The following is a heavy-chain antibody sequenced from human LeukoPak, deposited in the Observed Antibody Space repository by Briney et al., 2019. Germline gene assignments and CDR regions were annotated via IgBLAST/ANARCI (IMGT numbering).Heavy chain of an antibody. D-gene: IGHD2-15*01. CDR2: IIPIFGTA. CDR1: GGTFSSYA. Sequence: GASVKVSCKASGGTFSSYAVSWVRQAPGQGLECMGGIIPIFGTANYAQKFQGRVTITADESTSTAYMELSSLRSEDTAVYYCARDSIYEYCSGGSCLTLDYWGQGTLVTVSS. V-gene: IGHV1-69*01. J-gene: IGHJ4*02. CDR3: ARDSIYEYCSGGSCLTLDY.